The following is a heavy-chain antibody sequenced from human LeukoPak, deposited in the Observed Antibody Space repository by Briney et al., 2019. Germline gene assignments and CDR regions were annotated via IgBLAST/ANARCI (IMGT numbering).Heavy chain of an antibody. Sequence: GGSLRLSCTASGFTFSSYSMNWVRQAPGKGLEWGSYISGSSSTIYYADSVKGRFTISRDNGKNTLYLQMNSLRAEDTAVYYCARGSTYYDSSGQVPFDYWGQGTLVTVSS. J-gene: IGHJ4*02. CDR3: ARGSTYYDSSGQVPFDY. CDR2: ISGSSSTI. CDR1: GFTFSSYS. D-gene: IGHD3-22*01. V-gene: IGHV3-48*01.